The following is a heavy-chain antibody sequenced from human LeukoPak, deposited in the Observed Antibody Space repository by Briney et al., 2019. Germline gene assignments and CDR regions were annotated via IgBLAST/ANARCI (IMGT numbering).Heavy chain of an antibody. J-gene: IGHJ4*02. CDR2: IYSGGST. V-gene: IGHV3-53*01. CDR1: GFTFSSNY. CDR3: AREGDGYNFDY. Sequence: GGSLRLSCAASGFTFSSNYMSWVRQAPGKGLEWVSVIYSGGSTYYADSVKCRFTISRDNSKNTLYLQMNSLRAEDTAVYYGAREGDGYNFDYWGQGTLVTVSS. D-gene: IGHD5-24*01.